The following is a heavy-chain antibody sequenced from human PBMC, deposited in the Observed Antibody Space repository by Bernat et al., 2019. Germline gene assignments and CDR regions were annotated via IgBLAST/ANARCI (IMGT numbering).Heavy chain of an antibody. V-gene: IGHV3-23*01. CDR1: GFTFSSYA. D-gene: IGHD6-13*01. J-gene: IGHJ6*02. CDR3: AKEYSSSWRADAFYYYYGMDV. CDR2: ISGSGGST. Sequence: EVQLLESGGGLVQPGGSLRLSCAASGFTFSSYAMSWVRQAPGKGLEWVSAISGSGGSTYYADSVKGRFTISRDNSKNTLYLQMNSLRAEDTAVYYCAKEYSSSWRADAFYYYYGMDVWGQGTTVTVSS.